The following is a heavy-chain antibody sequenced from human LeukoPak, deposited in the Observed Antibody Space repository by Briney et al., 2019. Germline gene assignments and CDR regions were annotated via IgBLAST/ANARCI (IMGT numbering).Heavy chain of an antibody. J-gene: IGHJ4*02. CDR3: KAWFTGRPE. CDR1: GFTFSDSW. V-gene: IGHV3-15*01. D-gene: IGHD3-10*01. Sequence: PGGSLRLSCAASGFTFSDSWTSWVRQAPGKGLEWVGRIKSKRDGETTEYAAPVKGRFTISRDDSENTLYLHMDSLNTDDTAVYYCKAWFTGRPEGGQGTLVTVSS. CDR2: IKSKRDGETT.